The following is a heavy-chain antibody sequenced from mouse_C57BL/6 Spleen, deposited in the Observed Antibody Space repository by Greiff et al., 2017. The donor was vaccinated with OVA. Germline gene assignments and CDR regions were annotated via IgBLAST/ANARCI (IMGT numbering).Heavy chain of an antibody. Sequence: VQLQQSGPELVKPGASVKIPCKASGYTFTDYNMDWVKQSHGKSLEWIGDINPNNGGTIYNQKFKGKATLTVDKSSSTAYMELRSLTSEDTAVYYCARSVYDGYFFDYWGQGTTLTVSS. CDR3: ARSVYDGYFFDY. CDR2: INPNNGGT. J-gene: IGHJ2*01. D-gene: IGHD2-3*01. V-gene: IGHV1-18*01. CDR1: GYTFTDYN.